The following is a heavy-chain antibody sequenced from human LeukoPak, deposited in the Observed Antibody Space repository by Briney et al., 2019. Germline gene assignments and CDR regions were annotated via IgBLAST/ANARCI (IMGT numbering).Heavy chain of an antibody. Sequence: SETLSLTCAVYGGSFSGYYWSWIRQPPGKGLEWIGEINHSGSTNYNPSLKSRVTISVDTSKNQFSLKLSSVTAADTAVYYCARGRVMITFGGFIVILPTPYLDYWGQGTLVTVSS. CDR1: GGSFSGYY. V-gene: IGHV4-34*01. CDR2: INHSGST. D-gene: IGHD3-16*02. J-gene: IGHJ4*02. CDR3: ARGRVMITFGGFIVILPTPYLDY.